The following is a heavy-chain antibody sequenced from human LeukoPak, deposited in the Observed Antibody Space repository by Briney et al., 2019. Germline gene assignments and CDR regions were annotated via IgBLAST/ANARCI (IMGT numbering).Heavy chain of an antibody. CDR3: ATISLFGYDFWSGIDY. J-gene: IGHJ4*02. CDR2: FDPEDGET. V-gene: IGHV1-24*01. Sequence: ASVKVSCKVSGYTLTELSMHWVRQAPGNGLEWMGGFDPEDGETIYAQKFQGRVTMTEDTSTDTAYMELSSLRSEDTAVYYCATISLFGYDFWSGIDYWGQGTLVTVSS. CDR1: GYTLTELS. D-gene: IGHD3-3*01.